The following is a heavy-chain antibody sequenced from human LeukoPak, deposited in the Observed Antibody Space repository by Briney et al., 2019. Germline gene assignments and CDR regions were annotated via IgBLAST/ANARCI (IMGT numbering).Heavy chain of an antibody. Sequence: SETLSLTCTVFGGSISRYYWSWIRQPPWRGLEWIGYIYDRGSTNYNPSLESRVTISLDTSKNQFSLKLNSVTAADTAVYYCARTITVTTRFDSWGQGTLVAVSS. CDR1: GGSISRYY. CDR2: IYDRGST. V-gene: IGHV4-59*01. J-gene: IGHJ4*02. CDR3: ARTITVTTRFDS. D-gene: IGHD4-17*01.